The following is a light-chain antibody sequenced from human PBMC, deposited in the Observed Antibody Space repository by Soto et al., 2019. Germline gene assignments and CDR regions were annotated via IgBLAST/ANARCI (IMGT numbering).Light chain of an antibody. J-gene: IGKJ2*01. CDR2: DAS. V-gene: IGKV3-15*01. CDR3: QQHNNGLFT. Sequence: EIEMTQSPATLSVSAGERATLSCRASQSVRSNLTWYQQKPGQAPRVLIYDASTRATGIPARCSGSGAGTEFTLTISIRASEDVAVYYCQQHNNGLFTFGQGTKLEIK. CDR1: QSVRSN.